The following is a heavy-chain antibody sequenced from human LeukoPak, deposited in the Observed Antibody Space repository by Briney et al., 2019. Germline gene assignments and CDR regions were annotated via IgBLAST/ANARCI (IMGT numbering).Heavy chain of an antibody. Sequence: HPGGSLRLSCVASGFTVSSNYMSWVRQAPGKGLEWVSVIYSGGSTYYADSVKGRFTISRDNSKNTLYLQMNSLRVEDTAVYYCARKYCGDDCYPYYFDYWGQGTLVTVSS. J-gene: IGHJ4*02. V-gene: IGHV3-66*01. D-gene: IGHD2-21*02. CDR3: ARKYCGDDCYPYYFDY. CDR2: IYSGGST. CDR1: GFTVSSNY.